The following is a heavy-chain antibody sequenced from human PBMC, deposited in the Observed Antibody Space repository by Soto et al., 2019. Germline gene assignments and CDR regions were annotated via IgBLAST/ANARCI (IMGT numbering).Heavy chain of an antibody. CDR3: AREYYYDSSGYYYVRPPDAFDI. D-gene: IGHD3-22*01. V-gene: IGHV4-31*03. CDR1: GGSISSGGYY. CDR2: ISYSGST. J-gene: IGHJ3*02. Sequence: PSETLSLTCTVSGGSISSGGYYWSWIRQHPGKVLEWIGYISYSGSTYYNPSLKSRVTISVDTSKNQFSLKLSSVTAADTAVYYCAREYYYDSSGYYYVRPPDAFDIWGQGTMVTASS.